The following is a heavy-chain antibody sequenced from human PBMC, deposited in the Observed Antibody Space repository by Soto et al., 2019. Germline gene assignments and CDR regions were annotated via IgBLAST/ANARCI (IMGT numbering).Heavy chain of an antibody. V-gene: IGHV3-30*18. J-gene: IGHJ4*01. CDR2: ISYDGSNK. D-gene: IGHD6-13*01. CDR3: AKDSGRSVAATGDY. Sequence: GGSLRLSCAASGFTFSSYGMHWVRQAPGKGLEWVAVISYDGSNKYYADTVKGRFTISRDNSKNTLYLQMNSLRAEDTAVYYCAKDSGRSVAATGDYWGQGTLVTVSS. CDR1: GFTFSSYG.